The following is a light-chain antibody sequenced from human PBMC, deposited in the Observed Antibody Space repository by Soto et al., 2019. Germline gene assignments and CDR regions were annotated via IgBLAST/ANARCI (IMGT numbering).Light chain of an antibody. V-gene: IGKV3-15*01. CDR2: GAS. CDR3: QQYNSWPPT. J-gene: IGKJ1*01. CDR1: QSVSSN. Sequence: EIVMTQSPATLSVSPGERATLSCRASQSVSSNSAWYQQKPGQAPRLLIYGASTRATGTPARFSGSGSGTEFTLTISSLQSEDFAVYYCQQYNSWPPTFGQGTKVEIK.